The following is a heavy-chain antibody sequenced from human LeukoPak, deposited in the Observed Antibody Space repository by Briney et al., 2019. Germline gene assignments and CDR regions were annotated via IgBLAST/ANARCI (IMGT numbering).Heavy chain of an antibody. Sequence: SETLSLTCAVYGGSFSGYYWSWIRQPPGKGLEWIGYIYYSGSTNYNPSLKSRVTISVDTSKNQFSLKLSSVTAADTAVYYCARHFGIYDFWFDPWGQGTLVTVSS. V-gene: IGHV4-59*08. J-gene: IGHJ5*02. D-gene: IGHD3-3*01. CDR3: ARHFGIYDFWFDP. CDR1: GGSFSGYY. CDR2: IYYSGST.